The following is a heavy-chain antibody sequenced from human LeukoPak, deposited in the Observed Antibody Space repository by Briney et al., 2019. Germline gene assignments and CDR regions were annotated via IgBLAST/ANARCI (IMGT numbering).Heavy chain of an antibody. CDR3: AKGRGAFDI. CDR2: IWYDGTNK. D-gene: IGHD3-10*01. CDR1: GFTFSSYG. J-gene: IGHJ3*02. V-gene: IGHV3-30*02. Sequence: GGSLRLSCAASGFTFSSYGMHWVRQAPGKGLEWVAVIWYDGTNKNYAESVKGRFTISRDNAMNTLYLQMNSLRAEDTAVYYCAKGRGAFDIWGQGTMVTVSS.